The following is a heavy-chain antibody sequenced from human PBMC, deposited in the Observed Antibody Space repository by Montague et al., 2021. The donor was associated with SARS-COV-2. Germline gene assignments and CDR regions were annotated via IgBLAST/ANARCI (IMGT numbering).Heavy chain of an antibody. Sequence: SETLSLTCTVSGYSISSGHYWGWIRQPPGKGLEWIGSIYHSGSTYYNPSLKSRVTISVDTSKNQFSLKLSSVTAADTAVYYCARERRYCSGGSCYSGWFDPWGQGTLVTVSS. CDR3: ARERRYCSGGSCYSGWFDP. D-gene: IGHD2-15*01. J-gene: IGHJ5*02. V-gene: IGHV4-38-2*02. CDR2: IYHSGST. CDR1: GYSISSGHY.